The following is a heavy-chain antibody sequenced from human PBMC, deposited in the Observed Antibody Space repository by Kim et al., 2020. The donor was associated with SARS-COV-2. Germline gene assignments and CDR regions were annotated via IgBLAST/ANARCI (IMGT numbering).Heavy chain of an antibody. D-gene: IGHD3-22*01. Sequence: SETLSLTCAVYGGSFSGYYWSWIRQPPGKGLEWIGEINHSGSTNYNPSLKSRVTISVDTSKNQFSLKLSSVTAADTAVYYCARGLQYYYDSSGYYRGGTPDYWGQGTLVTVSS. V-gene: IGHV4-34*01. CDR3: ARGLQYYYDSSGYYRGGTPDY. J-gene: IGHJ4*02. CDR2: INHSGST. CDR1: GGSFSGYY.